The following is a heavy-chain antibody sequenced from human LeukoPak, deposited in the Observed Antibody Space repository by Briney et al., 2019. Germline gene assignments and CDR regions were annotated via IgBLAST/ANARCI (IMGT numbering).Heavy chain of an antibody. CDR1: VYTFSNYG. V-gene: IGHV1-18*01. Sequence: ASVKVSCKASVYTFSNYGITWVRQAPGQGLEWMGWINAYNGNTNYAQKVQGRVIMTTDTSTSTVYLELRSLRSDDTAVYFCARGHSISWFSSNDPFYIWGQGTMVTVSS. CDR3: ARGHSISWFSSNDPFYI. J-gene: IGHJ3*02. CDR2: INAYNGNT. D-gene: IGHD6-13*01.